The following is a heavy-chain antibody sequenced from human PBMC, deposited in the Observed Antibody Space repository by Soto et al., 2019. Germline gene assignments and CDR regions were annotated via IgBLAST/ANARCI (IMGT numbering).Heavy chain of an antibody. J-gene: IGHJ4*02. D-gene: IGHD4-17*01. CDR2: IPYDGTKK. Sequence: QVQLVESGGGVVQPGRSLRLSCTASGFTFSDYGMHWVRQAPGKGLEWVAVIPYDGTKKYYADSVKGRFTISRDNSKNTLYLQTNSLRAEDTAVYYCAKDLSVIATVNYFDSWGQGTLVTVSS. V-gene: IGHV3-30*18. CDR1: GFTFSDYG. CDR3: AKDLSVIATVNYFDS.